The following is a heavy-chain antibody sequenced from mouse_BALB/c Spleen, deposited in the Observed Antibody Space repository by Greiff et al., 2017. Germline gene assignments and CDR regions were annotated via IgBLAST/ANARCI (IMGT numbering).Heavy chain of an antibody. Sequence: VQLQQSGPGLVKPSQSLSLTCTVTGYSITSDYAWNWIRQFPGNKLEWMGYISYSGSTSYNPSLKSRISITRDTSKNQFFLQLNSVTTEDTATYYCARVWDPFAYWGQGTLVTVSA. CDR3: ARVWDPFAY. CDR1: GYSITSDYA. D-gene: IGHD4-1*01. J-gene: IGHJ3*01. CDR2: ISYSGST. V-gene: IGHV3-2*02.